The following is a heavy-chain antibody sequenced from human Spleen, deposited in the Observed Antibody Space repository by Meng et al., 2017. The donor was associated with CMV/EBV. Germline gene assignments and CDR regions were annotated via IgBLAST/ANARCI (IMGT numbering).Heavy chain of an antibody. Sequence: CAASGFIFDDYGLSWDRQGPGKGLEWISGINWNSGSTGYADSVKGRSTISRDIAKKSLYLQMKSLRAEDTALYYCARGGTFDWNYEDYWDQGTLVTVSS. CDR1: GFIFDDYG. V-gene: IGHV3-20*04. CDR2: INWNSGST. CDR3: ARGGTFDWNYEDY. D-gene: IGHD1-7*01. J-gene: IGHJ4*02.